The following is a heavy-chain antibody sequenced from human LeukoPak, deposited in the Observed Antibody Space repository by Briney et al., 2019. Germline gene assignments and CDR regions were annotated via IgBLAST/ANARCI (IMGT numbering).Heavy chain of an antibody. D-gene: IGHD3-9*01. Sequence: GGSLRLSCAASGFTFSSYWMSWVRQAPGKGLEWVANIKQDGSEKYYVDSVKGRFTISRDNAKNSLYLQMNSLRAEDTAVYYCARDHRHDILTGYPYYFDYWGQGTLVTVSS. CDR2: IKQDGSEK. CDR1: GFTFSSYW. J-gene: IGHJ4*02. V-gene: IGHV3-7*03. CDR3: ARDHRHDILTGYPYYFDY.